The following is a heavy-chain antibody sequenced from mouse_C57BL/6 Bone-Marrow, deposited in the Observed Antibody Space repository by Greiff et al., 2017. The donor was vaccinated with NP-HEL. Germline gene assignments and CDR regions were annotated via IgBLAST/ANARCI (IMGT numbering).Heavy chain of an antibody. Sequence: EVQLQQSGAELVRPGASVKLSCTVSGFNIKDDYMHWVKQRPEQGLEWIGWIDPENGDTEYASKFQGKAPITAETTSNTAYLQLSSLTSEDTAVYYCTTGGSSPYAMDYWGQGTSVTVSS. D-gene: IGHD1-1*01. CDR1: GFNIKDDY. V-gene: IGHV14-4*01. CDR3: TTGGSSPYAMDY. CDR2: IDPENGDT. J-gene: IGHJ4*01.